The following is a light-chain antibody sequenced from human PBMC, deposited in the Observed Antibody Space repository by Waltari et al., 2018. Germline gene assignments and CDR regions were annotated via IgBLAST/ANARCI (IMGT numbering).Light chain of an antibody. J-gene: IGLJ2*01. CDR3: SSYTSIKTPYVV. V-gene: IGLV2-14*01. Sequence: QSALTQPASVSGSPGQSITISCTGTTRDVGRYNYVSWYQCHPGKAPEIIIYEVTNRPSGVSERFSCSTSGNTASLLISGLQPEDEADYYCSSYTSIKTPYVVFGGGTKVTVL. CDR2: EVT. CDR1: TRDVGRYNY.